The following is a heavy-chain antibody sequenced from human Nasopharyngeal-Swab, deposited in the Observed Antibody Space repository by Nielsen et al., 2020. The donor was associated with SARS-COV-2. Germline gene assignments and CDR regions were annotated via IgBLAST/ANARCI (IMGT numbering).Heavy chain of an antibody. V-gene: IGHV3-21*01. CDR3: ARVHCSRSSCSAPDYYYYYMDV. J-gene: IGHJ6*03. Sequence: GGSLRLSCAASGFTLSSYSMHWVRQAPGKGLEWVSSISSSSSYIFYADSVKGRFTISRDNAKNSLYLQMNSLRVEDTAVYYCARVHCSRSSCSAPDYYYYYMDVWGKGTTVTVSS. D-gene: IGHD2-2*01. CDR2: ISSSSSYI. CDR1: GFTLSSYS.